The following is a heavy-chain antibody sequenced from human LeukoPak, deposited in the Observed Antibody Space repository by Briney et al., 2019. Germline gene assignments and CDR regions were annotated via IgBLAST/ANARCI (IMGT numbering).Heavy chain of an antibody. CDR3: ARLSVIVGAALEYYYYYMDV. J-gene: IGHJ6*03. CDR1: GGSISSYY. CDR2: IYYSGST. D-gene: IGHD1-26*01. Sequence: PSETLSLTCTVSGGSISSYYWSWIRQPPGKGLEWIGYIYYSGSTNYNPSLKSRVTISADKSKNQVSLRLTSVTAADTVVYYCARLSVIVGAALEYYYYYMDVWGQGTTVTVSS. V-gene: IGHV4-59*12.